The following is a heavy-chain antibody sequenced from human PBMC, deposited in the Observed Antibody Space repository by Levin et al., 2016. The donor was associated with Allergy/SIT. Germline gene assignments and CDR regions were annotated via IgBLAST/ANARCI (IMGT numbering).Heavy chain of an antibody. V-gene: IGHV1-2*02. D-gene: IGHD6-6*01. CDR2: INPNSGGT. CDR3: ARVWVEYSSSSGARSHWSTGAFDI. Sequence: WVRQAPGQGLEWMGWINPNSGGTNYAQKFQGRVTMTRDTSISTAYMELSRLRSDDTAVYYCARVWVEYSSSSGARSHWSTGAFDIWGQGTMVTVSS. J-gene: IGHJ3*02.